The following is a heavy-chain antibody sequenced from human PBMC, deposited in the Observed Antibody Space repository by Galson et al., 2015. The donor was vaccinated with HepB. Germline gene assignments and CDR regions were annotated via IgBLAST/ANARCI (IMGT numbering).Heavy chain of an antibody. CDR2: IRYDGSNK. D-gene: IGHD3-10*01. J-gene: IGHJ4*02. CDR1: GFTFSSYG. CDR3: AKDGPNMVRGGEDY. V-gene: IGHV3-30*02. Sequence: SLRLSCAASGFTFSSYGMHWVRQAPGKGLEWVAFIRYDGSNKYYADSVKGRFTISRDNSKNTLYLQMNSLRAEDTAVYYCAKDGPNMVRGGEDYWGQGTLVTVSS.